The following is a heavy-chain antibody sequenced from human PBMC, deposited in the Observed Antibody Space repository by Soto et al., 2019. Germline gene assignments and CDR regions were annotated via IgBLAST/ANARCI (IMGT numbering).Heavy chain of an antibody. J-gene: IGHJ6*02. D-gene: IGHD2-2*01. CDR2: IYYSGTT. CDR1: AAMMRRGTYT. Sequence: PQTSCHSYSGSAAMMRRGTYTVCWLLHAQGKWLEWIGSIYYSGTTYYNPSLNSRVTVSVDTSKNQFSLKVTSVTAADTAVYYCARLHGYCISSSCHGHYAMDVRGQGTTVTVS. V-gene: IGHV4-39*01. CDR3: ARLHGYCISSSCHGHYAMDV.